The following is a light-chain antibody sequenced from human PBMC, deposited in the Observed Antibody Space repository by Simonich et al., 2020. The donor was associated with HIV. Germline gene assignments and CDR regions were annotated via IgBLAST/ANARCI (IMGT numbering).Light chain of an antibody. CDR2: DVS. CDR1: SSDVGGYNY. Sequence: QSALTQPASVSGSPGQSITISCPGTSSDVGGYNYVSWYQQHPGKAPKLMIYDVSKRPSGVSNRFSGSKSGNTASLTISGLLTEDEADYYCSSYTSSSTNWVFGGGTKLTVL. J-gene: IGLJ3*02. V-gene: IGLV2-14*01. CDR3: SSYTSSSTNWV.